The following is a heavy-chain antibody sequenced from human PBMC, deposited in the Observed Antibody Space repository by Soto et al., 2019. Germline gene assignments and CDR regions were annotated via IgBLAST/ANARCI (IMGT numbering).Heavy chain of an antibody. CDR1: GFSFSNYI. J-gene: IGHJ6*02. CDR3: ATGGDSSGFQSYYYYGMDV. V-gene: IGHV3-21*01. D-gene: IGHD3-22*01. CDR2: ITSSSSYI. Sequence: EVQLVESGGGLVQPGGSLRLSCSASGFSFSNYILNWVRQAQGKGLEWVSSITSSSSYIYYADSVRGRFTISRDNAKNSLYLQMNSLRDEDTAVYYCATGGDSSGFQSYYYYGMDVWGQGTTVTVSS.